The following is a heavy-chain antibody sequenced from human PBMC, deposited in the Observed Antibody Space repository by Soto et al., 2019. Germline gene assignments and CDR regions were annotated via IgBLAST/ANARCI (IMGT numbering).Heavy chain of an antibody. V-gene: IGHV3-33*01. CDR3: ARSTTVVTPLGY. CDR2: IWYDGSNK. Sequence: QVQLVESGGGVVQPGRSLRLSCAASGFTFSSYGMHWVRQAPGKGLEWVAAIWYDGSNKYYADSVKGRFTISRDNSKNALYLQMNSLRAEDTAVYYCARSTTVVTPLGYWGQGTLVTASS. CDR1: GFTFSSYG. J-gene: IGHJ4*02. D-gene: IGHD4-17*01.